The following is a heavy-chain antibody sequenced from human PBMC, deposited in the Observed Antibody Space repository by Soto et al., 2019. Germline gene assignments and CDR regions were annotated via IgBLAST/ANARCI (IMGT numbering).Heavy chain of an antibody. CDR2: INPNSGGT. J-gene: IGHJ6*02. CDR1: GYTFTGYY. D-gene: IGHD3-10*01. CDR3: ARVFYGYYYYGMDV. V-gene: IGHV1-2*02. Sequence: ASVKVSCKASGYTFTGYYIHWVRQAPGQGLEWMGWINPNSGGTNYAQKFQGRVTMTRDTSISTAYMELSSLRSEDTAVYYCARVFYGYYYYGMDVWGQGTTVTVSS.